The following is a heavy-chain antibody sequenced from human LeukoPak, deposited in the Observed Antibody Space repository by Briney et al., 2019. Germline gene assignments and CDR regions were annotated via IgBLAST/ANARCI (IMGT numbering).Heavy chain of an antibody. CDR2: LIGSGGST. J-gene: IGHJ4*02. V-gene: IGHV3-23*01. D-gene: IGHD1-26*01. CDR1: GFTFSSYG. CDR3: AKGSRYSGSYFIDY. Sequence: GGSLRLSCAASGFTFSSYGMSWVRQAPGKGLEGVSGLIGSGGSTYYADSVRGRFTISRDNSKNTLYLQMNSLRADDTAVYFSAKGSRYSGSYFIDYWGQGTLVTVSS.